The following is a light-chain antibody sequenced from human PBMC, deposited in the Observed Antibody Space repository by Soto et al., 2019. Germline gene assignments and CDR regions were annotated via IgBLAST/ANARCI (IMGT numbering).Light chain of an antibody. Sequence: DIQMTQSPSTLSPSVGDRVTITCRASRSISDWLAWYQQKPGKAPKLLIFDASSLKSGVPSRFSGSGSGTEFTLTISSLQPDDVATYYCLQYDSYSWTFGQGTKVDI. V-gene: IGKV1-5*01. CDR3: LQYDSYSWT. J-gene: IGKJ1*01. CDR1: RSISDW. CDR2: DAS.